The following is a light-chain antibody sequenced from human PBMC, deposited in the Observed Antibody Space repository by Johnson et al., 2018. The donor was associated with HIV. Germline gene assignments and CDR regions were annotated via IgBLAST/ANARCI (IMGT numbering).Light chain of an antibody. CDR2: DNN. CDR3: GTWVRSLSAPRYV. J-gene: IGLJ1*01. CDR1: SSNIGNNY. Sequence: QSVLTQPPSVSAAPGQKVTISCSGSSSNIGNNYVSWYQQLPGTAPKLLIYDNNRRPSGVPDRFSGSKSGTSATLGITGLQTGDESDYYGGTWVRSLSAPRYVFGTGTKVTVL. V-gene: IGLV1-51*01.